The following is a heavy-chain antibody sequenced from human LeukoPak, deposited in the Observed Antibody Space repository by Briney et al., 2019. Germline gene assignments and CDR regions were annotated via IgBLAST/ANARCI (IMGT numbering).Heavy chain of an antibody. CDR3: AKGNDPRAYSAYDSYDY. J-gene: IGHJ4*02. V-gene: IGHV3-23*01. Sequence: PGGSLRLSCAASGFSFTTYAMSWVRQAPGKGLEWVSSISNTGDSIYHADSVKGRFTISRDNSKNTLFLQMNSLRAEDTAVYYCAKGNDPRAYSAYDSYDYWGQGTLVTVSS. CDR2: ISNTGDSI. D-gene: IGHD5-12*01. CDR1: GFSFTTYA.